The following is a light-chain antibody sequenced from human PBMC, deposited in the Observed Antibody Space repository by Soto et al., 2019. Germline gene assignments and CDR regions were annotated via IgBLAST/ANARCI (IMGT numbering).Light chain of an antibody. J-gene: IGKJ5*01. CDR2: AAS. CDR1: QGISSW. Sequence: DIQMTQSPSSLSASVGYIVTMTCRASQGISSWLAWYQQKPGKAPKLLIYAASTLQSGVPSRFSGGGSGTDFTLTISSLQPEDFATYYCQQSYNIPRTFGQGTRLEIK. CDR3: QQSYNIPRT. V-gene: IGKV1-12*01.